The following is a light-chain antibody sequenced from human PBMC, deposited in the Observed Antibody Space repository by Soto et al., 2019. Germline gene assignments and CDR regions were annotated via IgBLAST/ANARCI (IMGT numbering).Light chain of an antibody. V-gene: IGLV1-40*01. J-gene: IGLJ1*01. CDR2: GNT. CDR1: SSDIGAGSD. CDR3: QSFDSSLGTCV. Sequence: QSVLTQPPSVSGAPGQRVTISCTGSSSDIGAGSDVHWYQQLPGTAPKLLIYGNTNRPSGDPARFSGSKSGSSASLAITGLQAEDEADYYCQSFDSSLGTCVFGTGTKLTVL.